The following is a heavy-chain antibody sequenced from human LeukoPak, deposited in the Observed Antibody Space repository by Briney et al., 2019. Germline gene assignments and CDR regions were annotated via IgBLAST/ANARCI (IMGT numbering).Heavy chain of an antibody. Sequence: ASVKVSCKASGYTFTSYGISWVRQAPGQGLEWMGWISAYNGITNYAQKLQGRVTMTTDTSTSTAYMELRSLRSDDTAVYYCARAGQFLEWLSTCDYWGQGTLVTVSS. CDR2: ISAYNGIT. CDR1: GYTFTSYG. J-gene: IGHJ4*02. D-gene: IGHD3-3*01. CDR3: ARAGQFLEWLSTCDY. V-gene: IGHV1-18*01.